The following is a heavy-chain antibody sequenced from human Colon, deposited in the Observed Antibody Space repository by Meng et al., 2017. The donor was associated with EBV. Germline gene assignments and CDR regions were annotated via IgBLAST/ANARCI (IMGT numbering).Heavy chain of an antibody. D-gene: IGHD3-10*01. CDR2: IFYTGST. V-gene: IGHV4-30-4*01. J-gene: IGHJ5*02. CDR1: AGSITSCGYY. CDR3: ARDQIGGDGWFDP. Sequence: AELAESGPGRVKPSQTLSLTWAVSAGSITSCGYYCIWIRQPPGKGLEWIGYIFYTGSTYYNPSLKSRVTISLDTSKNQFSLKLSSVTAADTAVYYCARDQIGGDGWFDPWGRGTLVTVSS.